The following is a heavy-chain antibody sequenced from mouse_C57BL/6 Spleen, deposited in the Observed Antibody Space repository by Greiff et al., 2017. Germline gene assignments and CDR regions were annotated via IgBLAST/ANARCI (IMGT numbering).Heavy chain of an antibody. CDR2: IDPSDSYT. Sequence: VKLQQPGAELVMPGASVKLSCKASGYTFTSYWMHWVKQRPGQGLEWIGEIDPSDSYTNYNQKFKGKSTLTVDKSSSTAYMQLSSLTSEDSAVYYCAITTVVARYYFDYWGQGTTLTVSS. V-gene: IGHV1-69*01. J-gene: IGHJ2*01. CDR3: AITTVVARYYFDY. CDR1: GYTFTSYW. D-gene: IGHD1-1*01.